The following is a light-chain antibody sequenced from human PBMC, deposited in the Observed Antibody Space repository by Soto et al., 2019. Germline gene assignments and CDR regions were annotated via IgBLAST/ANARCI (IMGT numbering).Light chain of an antibody. CDR3: CSYALL. Sequence: QSALTQPASVSGSPGQSITISCTGTNSDVGTHNLVSWYQQHPGKAPKLIIYEGTKRPSGVSNRFFGSKSGNTASLTISGLQAEDEADYYCCSYALLFGTGTKVTVL. J-gene: IGLJ1*01. V-gene: IGLV2-23*01. CDR2: EGT. CDR1: NSDVGTHNL.